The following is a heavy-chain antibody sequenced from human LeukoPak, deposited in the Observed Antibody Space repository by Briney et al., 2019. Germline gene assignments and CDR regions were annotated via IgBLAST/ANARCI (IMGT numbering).Heavy chain of an antibody. Sequence: GGSLRLSCAASGFTFSSYSMNWVRQAPGKGLEWVSYISSSSSTIYYADSVKGRFTISRDNAKNSLYLQMNSLRDEDTAVYYCARDPLPSYQLDAFDIWGQGTMVTVSS. CDR1: GFTFSSYS. CDR3: ARDPLPSYQLDAFDI. D-gene: IGHD2-2*01. V-gene: IGHV3-48*02. CDR2: ISSSSSTI. J-gene: IGHJ3*02.